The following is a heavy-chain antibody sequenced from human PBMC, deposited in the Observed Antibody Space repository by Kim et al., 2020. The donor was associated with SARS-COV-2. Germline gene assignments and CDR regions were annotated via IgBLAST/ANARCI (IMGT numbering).Heavy chain of an antibody. CDR2: GSP. Sequence: GSPYHNPSLKSRVTISVDRSKNQFSLKLSSVTAADTAVYYCARGVGYFDYWGQGTLVTVSS. J-gene: IGHJ4*02. CDR3: ARGVGYFDY. V-gene: IGHV4-30-2*01.